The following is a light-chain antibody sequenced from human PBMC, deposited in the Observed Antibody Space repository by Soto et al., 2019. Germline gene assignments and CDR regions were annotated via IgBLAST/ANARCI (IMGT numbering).Light chain of an antibody. CDR1: QSVGSN. Sequence: EIVMTQSPATLSVSLGERATLSCRASQSVGSNLAWYQQKPGQAPRLLIYGASTRATGIPARFSGSGSGTEFTLTISSLQSEDFAVYYCQQYNSWPPITFGQGTRLEIK. V-gene: IGKV3-15*01. J-gene: IGKJ5*01. CDR3: QQYNSWPPIT. CDR2: GAS.